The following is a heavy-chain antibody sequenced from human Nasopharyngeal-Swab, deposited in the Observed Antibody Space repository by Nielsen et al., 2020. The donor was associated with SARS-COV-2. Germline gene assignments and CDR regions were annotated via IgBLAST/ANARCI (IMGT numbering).Heavy chain of an antibody. CDR2: IYYSGST. D-gene: IGHD3-3*01. J-gene: IGHJ4*02. V-gene: IGHV4-59*01. CDR1: GGSISSYY. CDR3: ARGGRGIFGVVTNFDY. Sequence: SETLSPTCTVSGGSISSYYWSWIRQPQGKGLEWIRYIYYSGSTNYNPSLKSRVTISVDTSKNQFSLKLSSVTAADTAVYYCARGGRGIFGVVTNFDYWGQGTLVTVSS.